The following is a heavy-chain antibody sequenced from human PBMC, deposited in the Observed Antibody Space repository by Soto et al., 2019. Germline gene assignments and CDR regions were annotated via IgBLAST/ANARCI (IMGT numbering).Heavy chain of an antibody. V-gene: IGHV1-3*01. Sequence: ASVKVSCKASGYTSTSYAMHWVRQAPGQRLEWMGWINADNGNTNYSQKLQGRVTMTTDTSTSTAYMELRSLRSDDTAVYYCARVSGIYSSGWYYFDYWGQGTLVTVSS. D-gene: IGHD6-19*01. J-gene: IGHJ4*02. CDR1: GYTSTSYA. CDR3: ARVSGIYSSGWYYFDY. CDR2: INADNGNT.